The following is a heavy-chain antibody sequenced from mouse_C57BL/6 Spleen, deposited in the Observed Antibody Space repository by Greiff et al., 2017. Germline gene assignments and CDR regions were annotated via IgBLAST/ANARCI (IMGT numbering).Heavy chain of an antibody. CDR2: IWSDGST. CDR1: GFSLTSYG. V-gene: IGHV2-6*03. J-gene: IGHJ3*01. Sequence: QVQLKQSGPGLVAPSQSLSITCTVSGFSLTSYGVHWVRQPPGKGLEWLVVIWSDGSTTYNSALKSRLSISKDNSKSQVFLKMNSLQTDDTAMYYCASYGSSPAWFAYWGQGTLVTVSA. CDR3: ASYGSSPAWFAY. D-gene: IGHD1-1*01.